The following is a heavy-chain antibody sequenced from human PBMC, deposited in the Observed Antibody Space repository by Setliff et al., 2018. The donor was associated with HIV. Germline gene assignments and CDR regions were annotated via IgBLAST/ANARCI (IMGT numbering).Heavy chain of an antibody. CDR2: ISASGAST. CDR3: AKGSGFYDY. Sequence: GGSLRLSCTAFGFTFRTYAMTWVRQAPGKGLDWVSTISASGASTHYADSVKGRFTITRDISKNTLELQMNSLRVDDTAVYYCAKGSGFYDYWGQGTLVTVSS. CDR1: GFTFRTYA. V-gene: IGHV3-23*01. J-gene: IGHJ4*02. D-gene: IGHD3-22*01.